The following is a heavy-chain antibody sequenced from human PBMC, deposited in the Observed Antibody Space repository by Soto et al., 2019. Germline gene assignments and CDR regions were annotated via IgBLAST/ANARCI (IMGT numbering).Heavy chain of an antibody. V-gene: IGHV3-33*01. CDR1: GFTFSSYG. Sequence: GGSLRLSCAASGFTFSSYGMHWVRQAPGKGLEWVAVIWYDGSNKYYADSVKGRFTISRDNSKNTLYLQMNSLRAEDTAVYYCARAAIAAAGTLLEYYYYYYMDVWGKGTTVTVSS. D-gene: IGHD6-13*01. J-gene: IGHJ6*03. CDR3: ARAAIAAAGTLLEYYYYYYMDV. CDR2: IWYDGSNK.